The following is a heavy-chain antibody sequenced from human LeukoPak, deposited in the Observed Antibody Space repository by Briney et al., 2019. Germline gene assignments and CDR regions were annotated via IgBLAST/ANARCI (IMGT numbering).Heavy chain of an antibody. CDR1: GFAFSDYY. CDR3: ASCLRYFDWLPPIQH. CDR2: ISSSGSTI. Sequence: GGSLRLSCAASGFAFSDYYMSWIRQAPGKGLEWVSYISSSGSTIYYADSVKGRFTISRDNAKNSLYLQMNSLRAEDTAVYYCASCLRYFDWLPPIQHWGQGTLVTVSS. J-gene: IGHJ1*01. D-gene: IGHD3-9*01. V-gene: IGHV3-11*01.